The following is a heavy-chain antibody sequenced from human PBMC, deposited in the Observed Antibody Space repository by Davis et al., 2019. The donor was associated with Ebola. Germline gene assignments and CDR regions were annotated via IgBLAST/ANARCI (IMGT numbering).Heavy chain of an antibody. CDR1: GFTFSRSA. CDR3: AAEAEVLRFSDWSHYYLMDV. J-gene: IGHJ6*02. CDR2: IVVGSGNT. V-gene: IGHV1-58*02. D-gene: IGHD3-3*01. Sequence: SVKVSCKASGFTFSRSAIQWVRQTRGQRPEWMGWIVVGSGNTNYAQKFHKRVTITRDMSTSTVYMELSSLRSEDTAVYYCAAEAEVLRFSDWSHYYLMDVWGQGTTVAVSS.